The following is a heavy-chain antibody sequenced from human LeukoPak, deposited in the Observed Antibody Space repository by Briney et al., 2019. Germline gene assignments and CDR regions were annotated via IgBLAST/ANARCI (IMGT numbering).Heavy chain of an antibody. CDR2: ISNGGTTI. V-gene: IGHV3-11*04. D-gene: IGHD3-16*01. CDR3: ATRNEVHGGLQAF. Sequence: GGSLRLSCAASAFSFSDYYMSWIRQAPGRGLEWVSYISNGGTTIYYADSVKGRFTVSRDNAKNSLYLQMNSLRAEDSALYYCATRNEVHGGLQAFWGQGTLVTVSS. J-gene: IGHJ4*02. CDR1: AFSFSDYY.